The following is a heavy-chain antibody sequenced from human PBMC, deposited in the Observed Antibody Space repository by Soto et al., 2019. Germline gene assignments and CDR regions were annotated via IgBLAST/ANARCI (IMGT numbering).Heavy chain of an antibody. J-gene: IGHJ6*02. Sequence: QVQLVQSGAEVKKPGSSVKVSCKASGGTFSSYGISWVRQAPGQGLEWMGGIIPIFGTADYTHKFQGRVTTIADESTSTAYMELSSLRSPPTAVSYCATQGLPNYCYSGMDIWGQGTPVTVSS. CDR3: ATQGLPNYCYSGMDI. CDR1: GGTFSSYG. V-gene: IGHV1-69*12. CDR2: IIPIFGTA.